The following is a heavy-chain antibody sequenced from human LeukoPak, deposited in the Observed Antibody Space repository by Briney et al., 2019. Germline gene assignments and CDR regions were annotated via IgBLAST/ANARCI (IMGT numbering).Heavy chain of an antibody. J-gene: IGHJ2*01. CDR1: GYSVSGAYY. V-gene: IGHV4-38-2*02. Sequence: SETLSLTCSVSGYSVSGAYYWGWIRQPPGKGLEWIGTMYHSGNSYYNPSLQSRVTISVDTSKNQFSLKLSSVTAADTAVYYCARVGRWLQPGELYWYFDLWGRGTLVTVSS. D-gene: IGHD5-24*01. CDR2: MYHSGNS. CDR3: ARVGRWLQPGELYWYFDL.